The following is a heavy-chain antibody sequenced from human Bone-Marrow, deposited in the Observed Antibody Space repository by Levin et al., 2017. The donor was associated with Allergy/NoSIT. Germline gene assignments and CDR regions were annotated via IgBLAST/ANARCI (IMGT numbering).Heavy chain of an antibody. CDR1: GFSFSSHW. CDR3: ARGYYGDYD. D-gene: IGHD4-17*01. J-gene: IGHJ4*02. V-gene: IGHV3-7*01. Sequence: GESLKISCVASGFSFSSHWMGWVRQAPGKGLQWVANIKQGGSETYYVDSVKGRFIISRDDAGRSLFLQMNSLRAEDTAVYHCARGYYGDYDWGQGTLVTVSS. CDR2: IKQGGSET.